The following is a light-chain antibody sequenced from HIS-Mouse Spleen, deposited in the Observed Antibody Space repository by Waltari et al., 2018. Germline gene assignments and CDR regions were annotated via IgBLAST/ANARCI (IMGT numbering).Light chain of an antibody. CDR2: LGS. V-gene: IGKV2-28*01. Sequence: DIVMTLSPLSLPVTPGEPASISCRSSQSLLHSNGYNYLVWYLQKPGHSPQLLIYLGSNRASGVPDRFSGSGSGTDFTLKISRVEAEDVGVYYCMQALQTPWTFGQGTKLEIK. J-gene: IGKJ2*01. CDR3: MQALQTPWT. CDR1: QSLLHSNGYNY.